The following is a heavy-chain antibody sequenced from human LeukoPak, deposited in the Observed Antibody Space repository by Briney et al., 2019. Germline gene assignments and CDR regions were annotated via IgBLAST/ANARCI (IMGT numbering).Heavy chain of an antibody. V-gene: IGHV3-11*04. CDR3: TSDLCGRDDQ. J-gene: IGHJ5*02. CDR1: GFTFSDYY. CDR2: IGGSGSPV. D-gene: IGHD1-1*01. Sequence: GGSLRLSCAASGFTFSDYYMSWIRQAPGKGPEWVSHIGGSGSPVYYADSVKGRFTISRDNAKTSLYLQMSSLRDEDTAVYYCTSDLCGRDDQWGRGTLVTVSS.